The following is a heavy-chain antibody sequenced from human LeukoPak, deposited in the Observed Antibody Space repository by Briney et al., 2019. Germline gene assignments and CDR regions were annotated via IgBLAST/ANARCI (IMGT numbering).Heavy chain of an antibody. CDR1: GFTFDDYA. J-gene: IGHJ4*02. Sequence: GRSLRLSCAASGFTFDDYAMLWVPHAPGKGVEWVSGISWNSGSIGYADSVKGRFTISRDNAKNSLYLQMNSLRAEDTALYYCAKAPSGWYGATKFDYWGQGTLVTVSS. D-gene: IGHD6-19*01. CDR3: AKAPSGWYGATKFDY. CDR2: ISWNSGSI. V-gene: IGHV3-9*01.